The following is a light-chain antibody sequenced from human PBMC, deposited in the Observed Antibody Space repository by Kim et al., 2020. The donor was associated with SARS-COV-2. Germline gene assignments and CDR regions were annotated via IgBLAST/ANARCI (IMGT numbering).Light chain of an antibody. CDR2: GAS. J-gene: IGKJ3*01. V-gene: IGKV3-20*01. Sequence: DIVLTQSPGTLSLSPGGRASLSCRASQSVSSSQLAWYQQRPGQAPRLLIYGASSRATGIPDRFSGSGSGTDFTLTISRLEPEDFAVYYCQQYGSSSFTFGPGTKVDIK. CDR1: QSVSSSQ. CDR3: QQYGSSSFT.